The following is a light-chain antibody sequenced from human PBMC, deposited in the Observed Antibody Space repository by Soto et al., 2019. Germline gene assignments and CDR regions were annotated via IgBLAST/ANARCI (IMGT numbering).Light chain of an antibody. CDR1: RGIGDR. Sequence: DIQMTQSPSSLSAVVGDRVTITCRAGRGIGDRLAWFQQKPGKAPQSLIQAASSLQSGVPSRFSGSGSGTEFILSINSLQPEDIATYYCLQVSSFPRTFGQGTKVDI. CDR3: LQVSSFPRT. CDR2: AAS. J-gene: IGKJ1*01. V-gene: IGKV1-12*01.